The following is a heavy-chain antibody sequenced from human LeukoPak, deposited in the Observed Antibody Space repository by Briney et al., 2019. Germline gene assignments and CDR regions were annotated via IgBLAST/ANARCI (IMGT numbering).Heavy chain of an antibody. D-gene: IGHD5-18*01. CDR2: IYYTGNT. Sequence: SETLSLTCAVYGGSFSGYYWGWIRQPPGQGLEWIGNIYYTGNTYYNVSLKSRITISLDTSKNQFSLKVSSMTAADTAVYYCTKSDGYGLIRIWGQGTMVTVSS. CDR1: GGSFSGYY. J-gene: IGHJ3*02. V-gene: IGHV4-34*03. CDR3: TKSDGYGLIRI.